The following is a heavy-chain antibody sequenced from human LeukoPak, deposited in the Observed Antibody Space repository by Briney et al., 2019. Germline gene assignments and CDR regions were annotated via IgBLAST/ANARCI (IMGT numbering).Heavy chain of an antibody. CDR2: IDHSGST. D-gene: IGHD1-26*01. CDR3: ARDGSSATGENWFDP. J-gene: IGHJ5*02. V-gene: IGHV4-4*02. CDR1: GASISSGHW. Sequence: SETLSLTCAVSGASISSGHWWSWVRQSPGKGLEWIGEIDHSGSTNYNPSLKSRVTISMDTSRNQFSLKLTFVTAADTAVYYCARDGSSATGENWFDPWGQGTLVTVSS.